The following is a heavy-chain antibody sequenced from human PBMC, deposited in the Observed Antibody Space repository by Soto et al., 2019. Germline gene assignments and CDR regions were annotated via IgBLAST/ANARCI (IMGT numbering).Heavy chain of an antibody. CDR1: GYSFTAYG. CDR3: ARDAPPPELRFLEWHNYDYNGMDV. J-gene: IGHJ6*02. D-gene: IGHD3-3*01. V-gene: IGHV1-18*01. Sequence: QVQVVQSGDEVKETGASVRVSCKTSGYSFTAYGISWVRQAPGQGLEWRGWISCYNGKTKYAQKVQSRVTMTTDTSTSTAYMEVRSLISDDTAIYYCARDAPPPELRFLEWHNYDYNGMDVWGQGTTVTVSS. CDR2: ISCYNGKT.